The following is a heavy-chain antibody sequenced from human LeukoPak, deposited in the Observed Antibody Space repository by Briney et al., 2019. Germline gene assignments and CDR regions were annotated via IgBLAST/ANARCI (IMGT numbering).Heavy chain of an antibody. V-gene: IGHV1-2*06. CDR2: INPNSGGT. CDR1: GYTFTGYY. CDR3: ARGEIVGATKLKIMPDY. D-gene: IGHD1-26*01. Sequence: ASVKGSCKASGYTFTGYYMHWVRQAPGQGLEWMGRINPNSGGTNYAQKFQGRVTMTRDTSISTAYMELSRLRSDDTAVYYCARGEIVGATKLKIMPDYWGQGTLVTVSS. J-gene: IGHJ4*02.